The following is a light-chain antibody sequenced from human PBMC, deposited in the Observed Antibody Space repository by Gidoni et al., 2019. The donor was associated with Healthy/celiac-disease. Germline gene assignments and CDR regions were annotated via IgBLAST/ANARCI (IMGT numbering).Light chain of an antibody. V-gene: IGLV2-23*02. CDR1: SRDVGSYNL. CDR2: EVS. CDR3: CSYAGSSTFYV. Sequence: QSALTQPASVSGSPGQSITISFTGTSRDVGSYNLVSWYQQHPGKAPKLMIYEVSKRPSGVSNRFSGSKSGNTASLTISGLQAEDEADYYCCSYAGSSTFYVFGTGTKVTVL. J-gene: IGLJ1*01.